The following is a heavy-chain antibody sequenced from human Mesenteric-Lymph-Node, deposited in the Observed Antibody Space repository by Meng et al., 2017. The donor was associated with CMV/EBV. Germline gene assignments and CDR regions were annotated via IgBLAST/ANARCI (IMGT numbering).Heavy chain of an antibody. CDR1: GGSFSGYY. CDR3: AQFAAGTMLDQ. Sequence: ESLKISCAVYGGSFSGYYWSWIRQPPGKGLEWIGEINHSGSTNYNPSLKSRVTMSVDTSKSQFSLKLTSVTAADTAVYYCAQFAAGTMLDQWGQGTLVTVSS. D-gene: IGHD3-3*01. V-gene: IGHV4-34*01. CDR2: INHSGST. J-gene: IGHJ5*02.